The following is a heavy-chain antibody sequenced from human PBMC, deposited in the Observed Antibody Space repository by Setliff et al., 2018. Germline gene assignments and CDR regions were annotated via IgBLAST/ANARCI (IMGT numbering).Heavy chain of an antibody. J-gene: IGHJ6*03. CDR1: GGSFSGYY. Sequence: KTSETLSLTCAVYGGSFSGYYWSWIRQPPGKGLEWIGEINHSGSTNYNPSLKGRVTISVDTSKNQFSLKLSSVTAADTAVYYCARAYSYYYYYMDVWGKGTTVTVSS. CDR3: ARAYSYYYYYMDV. V-gene: IGHV4-34*01. D-gene: IGHD4-4*01. CDR2: INHSGST.